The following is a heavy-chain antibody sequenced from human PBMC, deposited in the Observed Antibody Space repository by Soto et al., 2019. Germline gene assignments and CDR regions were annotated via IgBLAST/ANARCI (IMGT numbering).Heavy chain of an antibody. D-gene: IGHD6-19*01. CDR1: GFTFSSYE. V-gene: IGHV3-48*03. CDR2: ISSSGSTI. Sequence: EVPLVESGGGLVQPGGSLRLSCAASGFTFSSYEMNWVRQAPGKGLEWVSYISSSGSTIYYADSVKGRFTISRDNAKNSLYLQMNSLRAEDTAVYYCASRYSSGWYGEYFQHWGQGTLVTVSS. J-gene: IGHJ1*01. CDR3: ASRYSSGWYGEYFQH.